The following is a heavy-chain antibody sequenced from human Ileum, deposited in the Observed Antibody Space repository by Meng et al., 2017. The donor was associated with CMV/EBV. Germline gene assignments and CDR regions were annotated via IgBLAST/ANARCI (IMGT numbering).Heavy chain of an antibody. CDR2: IHGGGGK. J-gene: IGHJ5*02. V-gene: IGHV2-5*02. D-gene: IGHD6-6*01. CDR3: VHRYSSSSGQVS. Sequence: QIPLKESGPTLVKPTQTLTLTCTFSGFSLTTNVESVGWIRQPPGKALEWLALIHGGGGKQYSPSLQSRLTATRDTSKNQVVLTMTNMDPVDTATYYCVHRYSSSSGQVSWGQGTLVTASS. CDR1: GFSLTTNVES.